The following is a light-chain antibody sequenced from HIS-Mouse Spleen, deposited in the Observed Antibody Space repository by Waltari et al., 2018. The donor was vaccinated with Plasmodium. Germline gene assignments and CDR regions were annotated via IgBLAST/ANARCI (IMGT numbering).Light chain of an antibody. CDR3: YSTDSSGNHRV. CDR2: ENS. CDR1: ALPTNT. V-gene: IGLV3-10*01. Sequence: SYELTQPPSVSVSPGQPARITCSGDALPTNTATWYQQKSGQAPVLVIHENSKRPSGIPERFSGSSSGTMATLTISGAQVEDEADYYCYSTDSSGNHRVFGGGTKLTVL. J-gene: IGLJ3*02.